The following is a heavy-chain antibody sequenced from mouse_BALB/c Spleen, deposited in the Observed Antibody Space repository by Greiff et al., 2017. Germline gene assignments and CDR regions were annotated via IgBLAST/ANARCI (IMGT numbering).Heavy chain of an antibody. CDR3: ASAYYGTPMDY. D-gene: IGHD2-10*01. Sequence: EVKLQESGAELVKPGASVKLSCTASGFNIKDTYMHWVKQRPEQGLEWIGRIDPANGNTKYDPKFQGKATITADTSSNTAYLQLSSLTSEDTAVYYCASAYYGTPMDYWGQGTSVTVSS. J-gene: IGHJ4*01. CDR1: GFNIKDTY. V-gene: IGHV14-3*02. CDR2: IDPANGNT.